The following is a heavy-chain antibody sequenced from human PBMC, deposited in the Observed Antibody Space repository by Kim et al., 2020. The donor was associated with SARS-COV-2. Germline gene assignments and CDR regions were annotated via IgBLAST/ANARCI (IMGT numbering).Heavy chain of an antibody. Sequence: GGSLRLSCAASGFTFSSYAMHWVRQAPGKGLEWVAVISYDGSNKYYADSVKGRFTISRHNSKNTLYLQMNSLRAEDTAVYYCARASRGGYYYGMDVWGQGTTVTVSS. D-gene: IGHD3-10*01. J-gene: IGHJ6*02. CDR2: ISYDGSNK. CDR3: ARASRGGYYYGMDV. V-gene: IGHV3-30-3*01. CDR1: GFTFSSYA.